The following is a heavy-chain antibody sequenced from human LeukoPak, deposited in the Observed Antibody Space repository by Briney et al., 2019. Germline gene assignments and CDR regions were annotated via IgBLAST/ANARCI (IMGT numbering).Heavy chain of an antibody. CDR3: ARERTGIAVAGTRALDY. J-gene: IGHJ4*02. V-gene: IGHV3-30*04. Sequence: PGGSLRLSCAASGFTFSSYAMHWVRQAPGKGLEWVAVISYDGSNKYYADSVKGRFTISRDNSKNTLYLQMNSLRAEDTAVYYCARERTGIAVAGTRALDYWGQGTLVTVSS. D-gene: IGHD6-19*01. CDR2: ISYDGSNK. CDR1: GFTFSSYA.